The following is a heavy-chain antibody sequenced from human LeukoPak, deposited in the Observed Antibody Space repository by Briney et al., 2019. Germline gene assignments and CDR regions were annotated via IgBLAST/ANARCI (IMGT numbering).Heavy chain of an antibody. J-gene: IGHJ4*02. Sequence: ASVKVSCKASGGTFSSYAISWVRQAPGQGLEWMGVIIPIFGTANYAQKFQGRVTITADESTSTAYMELSSLRSEDTAVYYCARGVYGDYSYAYWGQGTLVTVSS. D-gene: IGHD4-17*01. CDR1: GGTFSSYA. V-gene: IGHV1-69*13. CDR2: IIPIFGTA. CDR3: ARGVYGDYSYAY.